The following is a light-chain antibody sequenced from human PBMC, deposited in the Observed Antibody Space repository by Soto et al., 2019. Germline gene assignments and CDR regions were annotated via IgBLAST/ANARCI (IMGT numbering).Light chain of an antibody. V-gene: IGKV3-20*01. J-gene: IGKJ4*01. CDR2: AAS. Sequence: EIIFTQSPCTLSLSPGEGATLSCRASQSVSSSYLAWYQQKPGQAPRLLIFAASSRATGIPDRFSGSGSATDFTLTISRLEPEDFAVYYCQQYGSSPLTFGGGTRVEIK. CDR1: QSVSSSY. CDR3: QQYGSSPLT.